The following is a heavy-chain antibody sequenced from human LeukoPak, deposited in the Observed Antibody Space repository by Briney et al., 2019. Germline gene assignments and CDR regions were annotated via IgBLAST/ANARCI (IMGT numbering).Heavy chain of an antibody. CDR2: IYYSGNI. CDR1: GGCISTSGYY. Sequence: SETLSLTCSVSGGCISTSGYYWAWIRQPPGKGLEWIGDIYYSGNIYDNPSLRTRVTISVDTSKNQFSLRLSSVTAADTAVYYCAWLRRDGYTFDFWGQGTLITVSS. J-gene: IGHJ4*02. V-gene: IGHV4-39*01. D-gene: IGHD5-24*01. CDR3: AWLRRDGYTFDF.